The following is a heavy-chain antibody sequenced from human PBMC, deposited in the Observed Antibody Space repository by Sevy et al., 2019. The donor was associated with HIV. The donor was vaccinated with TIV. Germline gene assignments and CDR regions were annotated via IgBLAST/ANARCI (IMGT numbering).Heavy chain of an antibody. Sequence: GGSLRLSCAASGFTFSTYAMSWVRQAPGKGLEWVSLISAGGVTTNYADSVKGRFTISRDNSKNTRYLQMDSLRAEDRGIDYCAKGNRGDYVWRSSNDYWGQGTVVTVSS. D-gene: IGHD3-16*01. J-gene: IGHJ4*02. CDR2: ISAGGVTT. V-gene: IGHV3-23*01. CDR1: GFTFSTYA. CDR3: AKGNRGDYVWRSSNDY.